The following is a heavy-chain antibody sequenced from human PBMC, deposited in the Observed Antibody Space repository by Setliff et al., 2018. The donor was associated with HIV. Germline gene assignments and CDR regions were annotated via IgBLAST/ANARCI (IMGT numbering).Heavy chain of an antibody. D-gene: IGHD3-9*01. CDR3: ARDLDILTGYYWGLDY. CDR1: GYIFSTYG. V-gene: IGHV1-18*01. Sequence: ASVKVSCKASGYIFSTYGISWVRQAPGQGLEWMGWISSYNGNTNYAQKFQGRVTMTTDTATSTVYMELRSLRSDDTAVYYCARDLDILTGYYWGLDYWGQGTLVTVSS. CDR2: ISSYNGNT. J-gene: IGHJ4*02.